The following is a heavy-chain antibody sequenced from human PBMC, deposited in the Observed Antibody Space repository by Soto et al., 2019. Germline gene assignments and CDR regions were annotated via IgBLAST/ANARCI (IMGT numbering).Heavy chain of an antibody. V-gene: IGHV3-48*04. D-gene: IGHD3-10*01. Sequence: GGSLRLSCAASGFTFSSYSMNWVRQAPGKGLEWVSYISSSSSTIYYADSVKGRFTISRDNARSSLYLQMNNLRTEDTALYYCALVENGSVDYWGQGSLVTVSS. CDR1: GFTFSSYS. J-gene: IGHJ4*02. CDR2: ISSSSSTI. CDR3: ALVENGSVDY.